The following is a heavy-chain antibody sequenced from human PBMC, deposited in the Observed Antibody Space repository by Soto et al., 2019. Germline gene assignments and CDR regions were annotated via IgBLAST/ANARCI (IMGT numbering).Heavy chain of an antibody. CDR1: GYTFTGYY. CDR3: ARSEGGKWAHASGACDI. Sequence: QLQLVQSGAEVKKPGASVKVSCKASGYTFTGYYMHWVRQAPGQGLEWMGWINPNSGGTNYAQKFQGWVTMTRDTSISTAYMELSRLRSDDTAVYYCARSEGGKWAHASGACDIWGQGTMVTVSS. D-gene: IGHD1-26*01. J-gene: IGHJ3*02. V-gene: IGHV1-2*04. CDR2: INPNSGGT.